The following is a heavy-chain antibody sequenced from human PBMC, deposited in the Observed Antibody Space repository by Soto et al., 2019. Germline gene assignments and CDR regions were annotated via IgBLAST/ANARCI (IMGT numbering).Heavy chain of an antibody. V-gene: IGHV4-30-4*01. J-gene: IGHJ4*02. CDR1: GGSISSGDYY. CDR3: ARETLYSSGPRLDY. Sequence: PSETLSLTCTVSGGSISSGDYYWSWIRQPPGKGLEWIGYIYYSGSTYYNPSLKSRVTISVDTSKNQFPLKLSSVTAADTAVYYCARETLYSSGPRLDYWGQGTQVTVSS. D-gene: IGHD6-19*01. CDR2: IYYSGST.